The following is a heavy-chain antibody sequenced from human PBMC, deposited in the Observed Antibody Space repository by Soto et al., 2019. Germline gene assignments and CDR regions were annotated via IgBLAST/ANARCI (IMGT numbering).Heavy chain of an antibody. V-gene: IGHV3-30*03. CDR3: AGDYGTY. D-gene: IGHD4-17*01. Sequence: QVQLVESGGGVVQPGRSLRLSCAASGFTFSSYGMHWVRKAPGKGLEWVAVISYDGSNKYYADSVKGRFTISRDNSKNTLYLQMNSLRAEDTAVYYCAGDYGTYWGQGTLVTVSS. CDR2: ISYDGSNK. CDR1: GFTFSSYG. J-gene: IGHJ4*02.